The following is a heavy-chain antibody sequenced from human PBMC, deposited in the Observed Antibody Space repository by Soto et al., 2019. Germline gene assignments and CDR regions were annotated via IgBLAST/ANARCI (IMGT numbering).Heavy chain of an antibody. CDR3: ERPGHGLGVVVPHRNRPFDR. CDR2: VYYSGST. J-gene: IGHJ5*02. D-gene: IGHD2-2*01. Sequence: SETLSLTCTVPGGSLSSISYYWGCVRQPPGKGLEWIGTVYYSGSTYYNPSLKSRVTISVDTSKNQFSLKLSSVTAAEKAVYYCERPGHGLGVVVPHRNRPFDRSGQGTRVTVSS. V-gene: IGHV4-39*01. CDR1: GGSLSSISYY.